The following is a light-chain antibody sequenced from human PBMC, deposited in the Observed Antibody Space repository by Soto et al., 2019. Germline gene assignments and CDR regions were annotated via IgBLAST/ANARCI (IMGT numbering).Light chain of an antibody. Sequence: QSALTQPASVSGSPGQSITISCTGTSRDVGSYNLVSWYQQHPGKAPKLMIYEGGKRPSGVSNRFSGSKSGNTASLTISGLQAEDEADYYCCSYAGSSTSVVFGGGTKLTVL. V-gene: IGLV2-23*01. CDR2: EGG. CDR1: SRDVGSYNL. J-gene: IGLJ2*01. CDR3: CSYAGSSTSVV.